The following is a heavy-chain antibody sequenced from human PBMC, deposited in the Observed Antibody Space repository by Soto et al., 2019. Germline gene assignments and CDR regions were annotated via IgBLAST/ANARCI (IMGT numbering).Heavy chain of an antibody. J-gene: IGHJ6*02. D-gene: IGHD6-13*01. CDR1: GGSFSGYY. Sequence: SETLSLTCAVYGGSFSGYYWSWVRQPPGKGLEWIGEIYLSGNPNYTPSLKSRVTISVDKSKNQFSVKLSSVTAADTAVYYCARVGGSWPSFYYAMDVWGQGTTVTVSS. CDR2: IYLSGNP. V-gene: IGHV4-34*01. CDR3: ARVGGSWPSFYYAMDV.